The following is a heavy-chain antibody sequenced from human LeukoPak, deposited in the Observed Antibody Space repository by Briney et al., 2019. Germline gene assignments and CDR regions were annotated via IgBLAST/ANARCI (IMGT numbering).Heavy chain of an antibody. V-gene: IGHV3-23*01. CDR1: GFTFSYYA. J-gene: IGHJ4*02. CDR3: AKSLVRWAFDS. D-gene: IGHD1-26*01. CDR2: ISGGGVST. Sequence: GGSLRLSCAAAGFTFSYYAMNWVRQAPGKGLEWASSISGGGVSTYYADSVKGRFTISRDNSKNTLYLQMNSLRAEDTALYFCAKSLVRWAFDSWGQGALVSVSS.